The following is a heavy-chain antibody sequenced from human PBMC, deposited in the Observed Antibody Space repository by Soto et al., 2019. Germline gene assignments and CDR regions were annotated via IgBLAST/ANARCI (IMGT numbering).Heavy chain of an antibody. CDR3: AMYDHGDYLRLTDY. J-gene: IGHJ4*02. V-gene: IGHV1-18*04. D-gene: IGHD4-17*01. CDR1: GYTFTSYG. Sequence: QVQLVQSGAEVKKPGASVRVSCKASGYTFTSYGITWVRQAPGQGLEWMGWISPYKGHTNYAQKFQGRVTMTSDTSTSTAYMELTSLRSDDTAVFYCAMYDHGDYLRLTDYWGQGTLVTVSS. CDR2: ISPYKGHT.